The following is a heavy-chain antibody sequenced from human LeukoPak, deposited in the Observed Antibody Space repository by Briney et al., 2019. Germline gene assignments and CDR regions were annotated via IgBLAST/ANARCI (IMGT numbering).Heavy chain of an antibody. V-gene: IGHV4-61*10. CDR2: VYDNGDT. CDR3: ARLSDYDVDTSHYMDV. D-gene: IGHD3-22*01. CDR1: GGSISSGSYY. Sequence: SETLSLTCTVSGGSISSGSYYWSWIRQPAGKGLEWIGYVYDNGDTKYHPSFTGRVSISVDVSKNQFSLKLTSVLAADTADYFCARLSDYDVDTSHYMDVWGKGTTVTV. J-gene: IGHJ6*03.